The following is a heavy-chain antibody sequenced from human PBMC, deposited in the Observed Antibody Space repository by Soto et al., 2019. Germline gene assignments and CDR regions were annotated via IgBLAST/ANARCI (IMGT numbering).Heavy chain of an antibody. V-gene: IGHV4-31*03. CDR2: IYYSGST. Sequence: QVQLQESGPGLVKPSQTLSLTCTVSGGSISSGGYYWSWIRPHPGKGPEWIGYIYYSGSTYYNPPXXXRXXIPLDTSKNPVTLHLSSVTAADTAVYYCAIYASSGSRGFQHWGQGTLVTVSS. J-gene: IGHJ1*01. CDR1: GGSISSGGYY. CDR3: AIYASSGSRGFQH. D-gene: IGHD3-22*01.